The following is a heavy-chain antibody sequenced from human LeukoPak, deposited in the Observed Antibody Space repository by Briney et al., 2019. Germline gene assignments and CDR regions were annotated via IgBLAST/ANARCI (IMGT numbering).Heavy chain of an antibody. D-gene: IGHD6-13*01. Sequence: KPGGSLRLSCAASGFTFSSYSMNWVRQAPGKGLEWVSSISSSSSYIYYADSVKGRFTISRDNAKNSLYLQMNSLRAEDTAVYYCARDWDIAAAGSFDYWGQGTLVTVSS. CDR1: GFTFSSYS. V-gene: IGHV3-21*01. CDR3: ARDWDIAAAGSFDY. CDR2: ISSSSSYI. J-gene: IGHJ4*02.